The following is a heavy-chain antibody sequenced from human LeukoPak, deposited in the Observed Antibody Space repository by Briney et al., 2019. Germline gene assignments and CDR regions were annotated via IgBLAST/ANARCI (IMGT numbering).Heavy chain of an antibody. Sequence: ASVKVSCKVSGYTLTELSMHWVRQAPGKGLEWMGGFDPEDGETIYAQKFQGRVTMTEDTSTDTAYMELSSLRSEDTAVYCCATDNGYSSGSDRAFDYWGQGTLVTVSS. CDR1: GYTLTELS. D-gene: IGHD6-19*01. CDR2: FDPEDGET. J-gene: IGHJ4*02. V-gene: IGHV1-24*01. CDR3: ATDNGYSSGSDRAFDY.